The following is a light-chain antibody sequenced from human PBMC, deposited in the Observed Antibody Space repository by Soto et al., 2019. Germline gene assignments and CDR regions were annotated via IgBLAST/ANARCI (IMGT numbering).Light chain of an antibody. J-gene: IGKJ5*01. V-gene: IGKV3-11*01. CDR2: DAS. CDR1: QSVGGY. Sequence: EIVLTQSPGTLSLSPGERATLSCRASQSVGGYLAWYQQRPGQAPRVLISDASNRATGIPVRFGGSGSGTDFTLTISSLEPEDFAVYYCQQRSNWPITFGQGTRLEIK. CDR3: QQRSNWPIT.